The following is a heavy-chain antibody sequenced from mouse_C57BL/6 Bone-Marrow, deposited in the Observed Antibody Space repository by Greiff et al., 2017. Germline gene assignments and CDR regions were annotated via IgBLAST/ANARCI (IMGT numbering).Heavy chain of an antibody. Sequence: QVQLQQSGAELARPGASVKLSCKASGYTFTSYGISWVKQRTGQGLEWIGEIYPRSGNTYYNEKFKGKATLTVDQSSSTAYMQLNSLTSEDSAVYYCARGYDYDYAMDYWGQGTSVTVSS. D-gene: IGHD2-4*01. CDR3: ARGYDYDYAMDY. J-gene: IGHJ4*01. CDR1: GYTFTSYG. V-gene: IGHV1-81*01. CDR2: IYPRSGNT.